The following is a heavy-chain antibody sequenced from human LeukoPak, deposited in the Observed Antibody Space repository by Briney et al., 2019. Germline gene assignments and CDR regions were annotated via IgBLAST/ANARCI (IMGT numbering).Heavy chain of an antibody. CDR3: ARDIAGATKGGWFDT. V-gene: IGHV1-8*01. D-gene: IGHD1-26*01. J-gene: IGHJ5*02. Sequence: ASVKVSCKASGYTFTNYDINWVRQATGQGLEWMGWMNPNSGNTGYAQKFQGRVTMTRNTSISTAYMGLSSLRSEDTALYYCARDIAGATKGGWFDTWGQGTPVTVSP. CDR2: MNPNSGNT. CDR1: GYTFTNYD.